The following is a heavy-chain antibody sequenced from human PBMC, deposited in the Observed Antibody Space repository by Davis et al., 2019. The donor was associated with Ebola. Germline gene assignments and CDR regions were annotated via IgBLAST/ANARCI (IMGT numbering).Heavy chain of an antibody. CDR3: ASHRDLVVYAIDYYYGMDV. V-gene: IGHV3-23*01. J-gene: IGHJ6*02. D-gene: IGHD2-8*02. CDR1: GFPFNSYA. CDR2: ISGSGGST. Sequence: PGGSLRLSCAASGFPFNSYAISWVRQAPGKGLEWVSAISGSGGSTYYPDSVKGRFTIPRDNAKNSLYLQMNSLRAEDTAVYYCASHRDLVVYAIDYYYGMDVWGQGTTVTVSS.